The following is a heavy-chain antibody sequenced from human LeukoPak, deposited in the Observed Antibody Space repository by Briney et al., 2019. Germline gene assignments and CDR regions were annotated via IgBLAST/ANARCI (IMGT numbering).Heavy chain of an antibody. Sequence: SETLSLTCTVSGGSISSYYWSWIRQPPGKGLEWIGYIYYSGSTNYNPSLKSRVTMSVDTSKNQFSLKLSSVTAADTALYYCARDPIHSVAGTGDYWGQGTLVTVSS. CDR3: ARDPIHSVAGTGDY. CDR1: GGSISSYY. V-gene: IGHV4-59*12. D-gene: IGHD6-19*01. CDR2: IYYSGST. J-gene: IGHJ4*02.